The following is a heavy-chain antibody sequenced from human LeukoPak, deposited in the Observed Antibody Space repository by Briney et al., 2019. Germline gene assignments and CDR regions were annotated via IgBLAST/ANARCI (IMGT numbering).Heavy chain of an antibody. CDR1: GGSISSSSYY. CDR3: AREAYFDWLLGPYNWFDP. V-gene: IGHV4-39*07. D-gene: IGHD3-9*01. Sequence: SETLSLTCTVSGGSISSSSYYWGWIRQPPGKGLEWIGSIYYSGSTYYNPSLKSRVTISVDTSKNQFSLKLSSVTAADTAVYYCAREAYFDWLLGPYNWFDPWGQGTLVTVSS. J-gene: IGHJ5*02. CDR2: IYYSGST.